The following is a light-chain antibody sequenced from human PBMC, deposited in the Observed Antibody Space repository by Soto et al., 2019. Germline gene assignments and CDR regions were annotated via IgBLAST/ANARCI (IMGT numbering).Light chain of an antibody. CDR3: QQRPSWPRT. V-gene: IGKV3-11*01. CDR1: QSISSH. Sequence: EIVLTQSPATLSVSLGERATLSCRASQSISSHLAWYQQKPGKAPRLLIYDASNRATGIPARLSGSGSGTDFTLTISSLQPEDFAIYYCQQRPSWPRTFGEGTKVEIK. J-gene: IGKJ4*01. CDR2: DAS.